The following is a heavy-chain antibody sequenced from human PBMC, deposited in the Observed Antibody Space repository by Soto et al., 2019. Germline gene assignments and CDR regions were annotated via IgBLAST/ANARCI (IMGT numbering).Heavy chain of an antibody. D-gene: IGHD3-16*01. CDR2: ISYDGRNK. J-gene: IGHJ6*03. V-gene: IGHV3-30*18. CDR1: GFTFSNYD. CDR3: AKGAGGRNYYYYYYMDV. Sequence: GGSLRLSCAASGFTFSNYDMHWVRQGPGKGLEWVAVISYDGRNKYYADSVKGRFTISRDNSKNTLYLQMNSLRTEDTAVYYCAKGAGGRNYYYYYYMDVWGKGTTVTVSS.